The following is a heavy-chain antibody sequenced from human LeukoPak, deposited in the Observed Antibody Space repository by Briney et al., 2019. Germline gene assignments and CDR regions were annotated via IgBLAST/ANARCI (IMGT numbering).Heavy chain of an antibody. CDR3: ARGNAD. V-gene: IGHV4-34*01. Sequence: SETLSLTCAVYGGSFSGYYWSWIRQPPGKGLEWIGEINHSGSTNYNPSLKSRVTISVDTSKNQFSLKLRSVTAADTAVYYCARGNADWGQGTLVTVSS. CDR2: INHSGST. J-gene: IGHJ4*02. CDR1: GGSFSGYY.